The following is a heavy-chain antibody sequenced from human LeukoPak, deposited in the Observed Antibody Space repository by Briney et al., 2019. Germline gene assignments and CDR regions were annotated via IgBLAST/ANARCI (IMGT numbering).Heavy chain of an antibody. J-gene: IGHJ4*02. CDR2: IIPIFGTA. CDR3: AREYSSSNAFDY. CDR1: GGTFSSYA. D-gene: IGHD6-6*01. V-gene: IGHV1-69*13. Sequence: ASVKVSCKASGGTFSSYAISWVRQAPGQGLEWMGGIIPIFGTANYAQKFQGRVTITADESTSTAYMELSSLRSEDTAVYYCAREYSSSNAFDYWGQGTLVTVSS.